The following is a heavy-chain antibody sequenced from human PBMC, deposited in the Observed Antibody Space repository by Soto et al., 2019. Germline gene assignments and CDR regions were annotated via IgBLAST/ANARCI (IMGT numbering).Heavy chain of an antibody. CDR1: GYSISSGYY. CDR3: ARDGGSGSYYNEDY. CDR2: IYHSGST. D-gene: IGHD3-10*01. Sequence: KPSETLSLTCAVSGYSISSGYYWGWIRQPPGKGLGWIGSIYHSGSTYYNPSLKSRVTISVDTSKNQFSLKLSSVTAADTAVYYCARDGGSGSYYNEDYWGQGTLVTVSS. V-gene: IGHV4-38-2*02. J-gene: IGHJ4*02.